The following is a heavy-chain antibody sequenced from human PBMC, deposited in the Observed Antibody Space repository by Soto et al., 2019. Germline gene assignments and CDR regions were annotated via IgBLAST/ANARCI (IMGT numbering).Heavy chain of an antibody. J-gene: IGHJ4*02. Sequence: SGGSLRLSCAASGFTFSSYAMSWVRQAPGKGLEWVSAISGSGGSTYYADSVKGRFTISRDNSKNTLYLQMNSLRAEDTAVYYCAKASGDRGRVAATHYFDYWGQGTLVTVSS. CDR1: GFTFSSYA. V-gene: IGHV3-23*01. CDR3: AKASGDRGRVAATHYFDY. D-gene: IGHD2-15*01. CDR2: ISGSGGST.